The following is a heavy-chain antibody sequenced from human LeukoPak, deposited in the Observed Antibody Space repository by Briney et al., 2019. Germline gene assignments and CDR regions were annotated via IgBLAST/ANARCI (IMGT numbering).Heavy chain of an antibody. CDR2: IIPIFGTA. V-gene: IGHV1-69*13. CDR1: GGTFSSYA. J-gene: IGHJ4*02. D-gene: IGHD6-13*01. CDR3: ARDEAAAGAYFDY. Sequence: PVKVSCKASGGTFSSYAISWVRQAPGQGLEWMGGIIPIFGTANYVQKFQGRVTITADESTSTAYMELSSLRSEDTAVYYCARDEAAAGAYFDYWGQGTLVTVSS.